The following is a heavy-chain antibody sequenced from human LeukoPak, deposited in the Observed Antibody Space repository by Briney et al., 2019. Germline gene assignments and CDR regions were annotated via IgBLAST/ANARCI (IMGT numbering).Heavy chain of an antibody. V-gene: IGHV3-21*01. D-gene: IGHD1-14*01. Sequence: GGSLRLSCEASGFNVGDKYTSWVRQAPGKGLEWVSSISSSSSYIYYADSVKGRFTISRDNAKNSLYLQMNSLRAEDTAVYYCARGTPPKFDYWGQGTLVTVSS. J-gene: IGHJ4*02. CDR2: ISSSSSYI. CDR1: GFNVGDKY. CDR3: ARGTPPKFDY.